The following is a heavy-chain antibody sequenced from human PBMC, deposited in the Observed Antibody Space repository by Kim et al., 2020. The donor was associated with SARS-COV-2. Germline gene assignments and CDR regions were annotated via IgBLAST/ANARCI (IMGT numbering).Heavy chain of an antibody. CDR2: ISAYNGNT. V-gene: IGHV1-18*01. Sequence: ASVKVSCKASGYTFTSYGISWVRQAPGQGLEWMGWISAYNGNTNYAQKLQGRVTMTTDTSTSTAYMELRSLRSDDTAVYYCARDFGWFGELFEGHYWGQGTLVTVSS. CDR1: GYTFTSYG. D-gene: IGHD3-10*01. CDR3: ARDFGWFGELFEGHY. J-gene: IGHJ4*02.